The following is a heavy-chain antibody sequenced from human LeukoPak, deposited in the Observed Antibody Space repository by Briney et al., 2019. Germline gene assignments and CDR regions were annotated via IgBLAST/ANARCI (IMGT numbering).Heavy chain of an antibody. J-gene: IGHJ4*02. CDR3: ARSSSGWYYFDY. V-gene: IGHV4-59*08. CDR2: MYYSGST. D-gene: IGHD6-19*01. Sequence: SETLSLTCTVSGGSICSYYWSWIRQPPGKGLEWIGYMYYSGSTNYNPSLKSRVTISLDTSKNQFSLKLSSVTAADTAVYYCARSSSGWYYFDYWGQGTLVTVSS. CDR1: GGSICSYY.